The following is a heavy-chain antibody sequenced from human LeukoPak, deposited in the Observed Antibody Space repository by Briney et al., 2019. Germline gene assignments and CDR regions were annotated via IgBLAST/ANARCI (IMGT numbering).Heavy chain of an antibody. CDR2: IKPDGSDI. CDR1: GFTFSNYW. Sequence: PGGSLRLSCAVSGFTFSNYWMSWVRQAPGKGLEWVADIKPDGSDIYYVDSVKGRFTISRDNAENSLYLQMNSLRAEDSALYYCARVPPNAVWFGELVWGQGTLVTVSS. V-gene: IGHV3-7*01. CDR3: ARVPPNAVWFGELV. D-gene: IGHD3-10*01. J-gene: IGHJ4*02.